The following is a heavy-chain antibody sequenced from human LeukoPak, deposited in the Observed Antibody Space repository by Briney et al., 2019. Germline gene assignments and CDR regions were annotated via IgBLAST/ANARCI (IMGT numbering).Heavy chain of an antibody. D-gene: IGHD2-21*02. CDR3: AREGYCGGDCYYFDY. J-gene: IGHJ4*02. Sequence: GGSLRLSCAASGFTVSSNYMSWVRQAPGKGLEWVSVIYSGGSTYYADSVKGRFTISRDNSKNTLYLQMNSLRAEDTAVYYCAREGYCGGDCYYFDYWGQGTLATVSS. V-gene: IGHV3-53*01. CDR1: GFTVSSNY. CDR2: IYSGGST.